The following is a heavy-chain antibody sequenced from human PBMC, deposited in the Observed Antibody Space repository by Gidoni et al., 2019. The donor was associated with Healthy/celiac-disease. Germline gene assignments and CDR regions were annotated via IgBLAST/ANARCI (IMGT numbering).Heavy chain of an antibody. V-gene: IGHV3-9*01. J-gene: IGHJ6*02. D-gene: IGHD3-10*01. Sequence: EVQLVESGGGLVQPGRSLRLSCEASGFTLDDSAMHWVRHAPGKGLEWVSGISWNSGSIGYADSVKGRFTISRDNAKNSLYLQMNSLRAEDTALYYCAKDIEGKTGGTYYYGSGSYSKGPPMDVWGQGTTVTVSS. CDR1: GFTLDDSA. CDR2: ISWNSGSI. CDR3: AKDIEGKTGGTYYYGSGSYSKGPPMDV.